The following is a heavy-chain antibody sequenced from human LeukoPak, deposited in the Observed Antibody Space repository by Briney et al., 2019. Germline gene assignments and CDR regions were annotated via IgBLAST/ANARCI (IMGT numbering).Heavy chain of an antibody. CDR3: ARSFKGGYVHYYYLMDV. D-gene: IGHD5-12*01. CDR2: IYPSGST. CDR1: GDSISNFY. Sequence: SETLSLTCTVSGDSISNFYWNWIRQPAGQGLEWIGRIYPSGSTNYNPSLKGRATMSVDTSKNQFSLKLSSVTAADTAVYYCARSFKGGYVHYYYLMDVWGKGTTVTVSS. V-gene: IGHV4-4*07. J-gene: IGHJ6*03.